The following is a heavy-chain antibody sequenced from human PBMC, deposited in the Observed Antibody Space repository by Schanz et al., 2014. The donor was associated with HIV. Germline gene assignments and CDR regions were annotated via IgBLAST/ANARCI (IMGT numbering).Heavy chain of an antibody. Sequence: DVQLVESGGGLVQPGRSLRLSCATSGFFLDDYAMHWVRQAPGKGLEWVSGISWSGRNVGYAASVRGRFTISRDNAKNSLYLQMKSLRAEDTAVYYCAREYYSRNWNWFDPWGQGTLVTVSS. D-gene: IGHD6-13*01. CDR2: ISWSGRNV. V-gene: IGHV3-9*01. CDR1: GFFLDDYA. CDR3: AREYYSRNWNWFDP. J-gene: IGHJ5*02.